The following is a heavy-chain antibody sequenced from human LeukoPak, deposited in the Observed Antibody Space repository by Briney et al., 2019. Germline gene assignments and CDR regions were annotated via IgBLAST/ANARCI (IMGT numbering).Heavy chain of an antibody. CDR1: GGSISSYY. V-gene: IGHV4-59*12. Sequence: SETLSLTCTVSGGSISSYYWSWIRQPPGKGLEWIGYIYYSGSTNYNPSLKSRVTISVDTSKNQFSLKLSSVTAADTAVYYCARMYYYDTSGYVLGIWGQGTMVTVSS. D-gene: IGHD3-22*01. CDR3: ARMYYYDTSGYVLGI. J-gene: IGHJ3*02. CDR2: IYYSGST.